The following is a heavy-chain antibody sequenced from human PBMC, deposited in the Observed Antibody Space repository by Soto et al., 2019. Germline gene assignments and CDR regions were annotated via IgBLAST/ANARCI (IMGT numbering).Heavy chain of an antibody. CDR2: ISGNGYST. CDR3: AKDLMTVVSHHALDM. V-gene: IGHV3-23*01. J-gene: IGHJ3*02. Sequence: PGGSLRLSCAASGFTFNSYAMSWVRQAPGKGLEWVSAISGNGYSTYYADSVKGRFTISRDNSRNTLYLQMNILRADDTAIYYCAKDLMTVVSHHALDMWGQGTMVTVSS. CDR1: GFTFNSYA. D-gene: IGHD2-15*01.